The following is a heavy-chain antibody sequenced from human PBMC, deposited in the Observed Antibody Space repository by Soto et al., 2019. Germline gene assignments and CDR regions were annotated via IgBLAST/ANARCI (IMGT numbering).Heavy chain of an antibody. CDR2: ISSNGGST. CDR1: GFTFSSYA. D-gene: IGHD3-9*01. CDR3: ARGQYDILTGYAGYYYYGMDV. J-gene: IGHJ6*02. Sequence: GGSLRLSCAASGFTFSSYAMHWVRQAPGKGLEYVSAISSNGGSTYYANSVKGRFTISRDNSKNTLYLQMGSLRAEDMAVYYCARGQYDILTGYAGYYYYGMDVWGQGTTVTVSS. V-gene: IGHV3-64*01.